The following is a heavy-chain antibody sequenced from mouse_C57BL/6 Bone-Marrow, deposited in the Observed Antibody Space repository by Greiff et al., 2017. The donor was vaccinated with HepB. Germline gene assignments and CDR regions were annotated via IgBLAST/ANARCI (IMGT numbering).Heavy chain of an antibody. CDR2: IDPANGNT. CDR1: GFNINDTY. V-gene: IGHV14-3*02. J-gene: IGHJ3*01. CDR3: ATSPSFAY. Sequence: EVHLVESGADLVKPGASVKLSCIVSGFNINDTYMYWVKQRPEQGLEWIGKIDPANGNTKYDPKFQGKATITANTPSNTAYLQLSSLTSEDTAVYYCATSPSFAYWGQGTLVTVSA.